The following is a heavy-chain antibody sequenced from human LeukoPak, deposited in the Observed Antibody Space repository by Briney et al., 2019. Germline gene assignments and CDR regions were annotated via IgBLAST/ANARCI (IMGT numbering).Heavy chain of an antibody. J-gene: IGHJ5*02. Sequence: SETLSLTCAVYGGSYSGFYWSWIRQPPGKGLEWIGEINHSGSTNYNPSLKSRVTISVDTSKNQFSLKLSSVTAADTAVYYCARTTYNWNYPGKKKTFDPWGQGTLVTVSS. V-gene: IGHV4-34*01. D-gene: IGHD1-7*01. CDR3: ARTTYNWNYPGKKKTFDP. CDR1: GGSYSGFY. CDR2: INHSGST.